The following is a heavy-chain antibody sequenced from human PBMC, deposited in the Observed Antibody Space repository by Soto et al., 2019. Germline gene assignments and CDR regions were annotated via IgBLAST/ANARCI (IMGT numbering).Heavy chain of an antibody. J-gene: IGHJ6*02. CDR1: GGTFSNSA. D-gene: IGHD6-6*01. CDR3: ATPSIAARPKGGYYYNDV. Sequence: VQLVQSGAEVKKPGSSVKVSCKASGGTFSNSAISWVRQAPGQGLEWMGGIITIAGVRPNYAQNFQGRLTITADESTNTAYMDLSSLRSDDTGVYYCATPSIAARPKGGYYYNDVWGQGTTVTVSS. CDR2: IITIAGVRP. V-gene: IGHV1-69*01.